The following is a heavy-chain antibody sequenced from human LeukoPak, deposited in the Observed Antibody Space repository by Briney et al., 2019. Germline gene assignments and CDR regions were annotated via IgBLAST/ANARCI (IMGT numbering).Heavy chain of an antibody. CDR3: ARPYSSGWPNWFDP. Sequence: SETLSLTCTVSGYSISSGYYWGWIRQPPGKGLEWIGSIYHSGSTYYNPSLKSRVTISVDTSKNQFSLKLNSVTAADTAVYYCARPYSSGWPNWFDPWGQGTLVTVSS. V-gene: IGHV4-38-2*02. D-gene: IGHD6-19*01. CDR1: GYSISSGYY. J-gene: IGHJ5*02. CDR2: IYHSGST.